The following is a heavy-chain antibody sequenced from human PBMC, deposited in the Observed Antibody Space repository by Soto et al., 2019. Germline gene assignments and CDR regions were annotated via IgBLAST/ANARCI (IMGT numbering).Heavy chain of an antibody. CDR3: ARVQWELLHDYYYGMDV. CDR2: ISYDGSNK. Sequence: GGSLRLSCAASGFTFSSYAMHWVRQAPGKGLEWVAVISYDGSNKYYADSVKGRFTISRDNSKNTLYLQMNSLRAEDTAVYYCARVQWELLHDYYYGMDVWGQGTTVTVSS. CDR1: GFTFSSYA. V-gene: IGHV3-30-3*01. D-gene: IGHD1-26*01. J-gene: IGHJ6*02.